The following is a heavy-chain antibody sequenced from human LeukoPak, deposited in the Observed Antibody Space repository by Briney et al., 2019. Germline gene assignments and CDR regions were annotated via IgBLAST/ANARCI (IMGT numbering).Heavy chain of an antibody. CDR3: ARDGINGDYDY. Sequence: GGSLRLSCAASGFTFSSYTMNWVRQAPGKGLEWVSSISTSSSYIYYADSVKGRFTISRDNAKNSLYLQMNNLRAEDTAVYYCARDGINGDYDYWGQGTLVTVSS. D-gene: IGHD4-17*01. CDR2: ISTSSSYI. J-gene: IGHJ4*02. CDR1: GFTFSSYT. V-gene: IGHV3-21*01.